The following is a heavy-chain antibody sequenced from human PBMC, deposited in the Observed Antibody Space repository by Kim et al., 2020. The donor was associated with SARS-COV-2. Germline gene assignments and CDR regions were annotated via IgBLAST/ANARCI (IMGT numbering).Heavy chain of an antibody. J-gene: IGHJ4*02. CDR2: INPDGNEI. V-gene: IGHV3-74*01. CDR1: GFIFSNYY. CDR3: ARDDVSTIPLDY. Sequence: GGSLRLSCAASGFIFSNYYMHWVRQTPGKGLVWVSYINPDGNEIRYADSVKGRFTISRDNAKNTLHLHMNGLRAEDTGLYYCARDDVSTIPLDYWGQGTLVTVSS.